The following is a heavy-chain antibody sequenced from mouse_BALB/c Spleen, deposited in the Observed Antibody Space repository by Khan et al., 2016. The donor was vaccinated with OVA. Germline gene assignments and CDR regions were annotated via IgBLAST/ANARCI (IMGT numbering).Heavy chain of an antibody. Sequence: QVQLKQSGAELVRPGASVKLSCKTSGYIFTSYWIHWVKQRSGQGLAWIASTSPGTGSTYYNEKFKDKATLTADTSSSTAYRQLSSLKSEDSSVSFCERSDYGGCYAMGYCSHGTSDSVSS. CDR2: TSPGTGST. V-gene: IGHV1S132*01. D-gene: IGHD1-1*02. CDR3: ERSDYGGCYAMGY. CDR1: GYIFTSYW. J-gene: IGHJ4*01.